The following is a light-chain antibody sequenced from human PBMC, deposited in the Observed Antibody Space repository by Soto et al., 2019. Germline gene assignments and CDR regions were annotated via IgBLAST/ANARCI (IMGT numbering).Light chain of an antibody. J-gene: IGKJ1*01. CDR2: KAS. CDR1: QSISSW. V-gene: IGKV1-5*03. CDR3: QQYNIPTWM. Sequence: DIQMTQSPSNLSASVGDRVTITCRASQSISSWLAWYQQKPGKAPKLLIYKASSLESGVPSRFSGSGSGTASTLTISLRQTYDLATYDCQQYNIPTWMCGQGTQVEIK.